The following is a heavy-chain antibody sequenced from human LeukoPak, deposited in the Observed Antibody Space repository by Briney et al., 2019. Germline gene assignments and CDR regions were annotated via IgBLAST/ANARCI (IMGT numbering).Heavy chain of an antibody. J-gene: IGHJ4*02. CDR3: ARDNYFDSSGYYQ. D-gene: IGHD3-22*01. Sequence: GGSLRLSCSASGFTFSSYAMHWVRQAPGKGLEWVSYISSSGSTIYYADSVKGRFTISRDNAKNSLYLQMNSLRAEDTAVYYCARDNYFDSSGYYQWGQGTLVTVSS. V-gene: IGHV3-48*03. CDR2: ISSSGSTI. CDR1: GFTFSSYA.